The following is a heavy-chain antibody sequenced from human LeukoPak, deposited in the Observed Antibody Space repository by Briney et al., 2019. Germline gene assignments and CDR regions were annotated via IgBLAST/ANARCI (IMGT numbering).Heavy chain of an antibody. CDR2: IHITGNT. CDR3: ARDPMVRGYFDY. Sequence: SETLSLTCTVSGGSISSSSYYWNWIRQPAGKGLEWIGRIHITGNTNYNPSLKSRVTMSLDTSKNQFSLKLNSVTAADTAMYFCARDPMVRGYFDYWGQGTLVTVSS. V-gene: IGHV4-61*02. D-gene: IGHD3-10*01. CDR1: GGSISSSSYY. J-gene: IGHJ4*02.